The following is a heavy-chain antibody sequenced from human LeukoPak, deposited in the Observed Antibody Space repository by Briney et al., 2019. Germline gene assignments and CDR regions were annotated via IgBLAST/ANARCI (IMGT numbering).Heavy chain of an antibody. CDR2: ISWNSGLI. V-gene: IGHV3-9*01. Sequence: GGSLRLSCAASGFTFDQYAMHWVRQAPGKGLEWVSGISWNSGLIDYADSVKGRFTISRDNAKNSLYLQMNSLKAEDTAFYYCAKVGIFGLVTYYFDYWGQGTLVTVSS. CDR3: AKVGIFGLVTYYFDY. CDR1: GFTFDQYA. J-gene: IGHJ4*02. D-gene: IGHD3/OR15-3a*01.